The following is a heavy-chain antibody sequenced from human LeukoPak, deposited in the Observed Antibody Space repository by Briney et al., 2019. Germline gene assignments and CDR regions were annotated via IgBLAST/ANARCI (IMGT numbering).Heavy chain of an antibody. J-gene: IGHJ4*02. D-gene: IGHD2-2*01. CDR3: ARQYQLLDYDIPPGPVDY. CDR2: IYYSGST. V-gene: IGHV4-30-4*08. CDR1: GGSISSDY. Sequence: SETLSLTCTVSGGSISSDYWSWIRQPPGKGLEWIGYIYYSGSTYYNPSLKSRVTISVDTSKNQFSLKLSSVTAADTAVYYCARQYQLLDYDIPPGPVDYWGQGTLVTVSS.